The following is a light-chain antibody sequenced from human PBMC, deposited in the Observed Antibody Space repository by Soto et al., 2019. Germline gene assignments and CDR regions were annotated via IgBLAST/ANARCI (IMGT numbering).Light chain of an antibody. J-gene: IGLJ1*01. CDR1: SSDVGSYNL. V-gene: IGLV2-23*01. CDR3: CSYAGSSTYV. Sequence: QSALTQPASVSGSPGQSITISCTGTSSDVGSYNLVSWYQQHPGKAPKLMIYEGSKRPSGVSNRFSGSKSGNTASLTISGLKDEEEDDYYCCSYAGSSTYVFGTGTKVT. CDR2: EGS.